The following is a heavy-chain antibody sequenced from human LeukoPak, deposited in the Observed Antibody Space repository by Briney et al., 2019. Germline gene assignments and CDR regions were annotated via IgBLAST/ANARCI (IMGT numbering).Heavy chain of an antibody. CDR1: GYNFSIFG. D-gene: IGHD2-2*01. CDR2: INAYNGNT. J-gene: IGHJ5*02. Sequence: GASVKVSCKASGYNFSIFGISWVRQAPGQGLEWMGWINAYNGNTKYAQKLQGRVAMTTDTSTSTAYMELRSLRSDDTAVCYCARVGVVVPANWFDPWGQGTLVTVSS. V-gene: IGHV1-18*01. CDR3: ARVGVVVPANWFDP.